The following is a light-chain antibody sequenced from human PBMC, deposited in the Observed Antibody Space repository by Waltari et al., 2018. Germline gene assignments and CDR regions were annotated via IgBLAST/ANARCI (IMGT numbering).Light chain of an antibody. CDR3: QVWDSNTAV. CDR1: NIGRKK. V-gene: IGLV3-9*01. CDR2: RDS. Sequence: SYELTQPLSVSVALGQTARRTCGGNNIGRKKGHWYQQKPGQAPVLVLYRDSNRPPGIPERFSGSNSGNTATLTISRAQAGDEADFYCQVWDSNTAVFGGGTKLTVL. J-gene: IGLJ2*01.